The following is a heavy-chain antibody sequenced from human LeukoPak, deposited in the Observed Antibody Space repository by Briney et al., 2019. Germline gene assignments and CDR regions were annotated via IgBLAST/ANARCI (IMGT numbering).Heavy chain of an antibody. Sequence: PGGSLRLSCETSGFIFSSYEMNWVRQAPGKGLEWVSYISSSSSSIYYADSVKGRFTISRDNAKNSLYLQMNSLRAEDTAAYYCARGGGGYYSDSSGYSAFWGQGTLVTVSS. D-gene: IGHD3-22*01. CDR1: GFIFSSYE. CDR3: ARGGGGYYSDSSGYSAF. J-gene: IGHJ4*02. V-gene: IGHV3-48*03. CDR2: ISSSSSSI.